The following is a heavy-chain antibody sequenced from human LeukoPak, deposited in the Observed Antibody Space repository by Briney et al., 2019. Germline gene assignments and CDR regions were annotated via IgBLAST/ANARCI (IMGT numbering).Heavy chain of an antibody. V-gene: IGHV4-59*01. J-gene: IGHJ4*02. D-gene: IGHD5-18*01. CDR1: GGSISGYY. CDR2: FYYTGYT. Sequence: SETLPLTCSVSGGSISGYYWSWIRQPPGKGLEWIGYFYYTGYTNCNPSLKSRVAISVDTSKNQFSLYLTSVTAADTAVYYCARESYGIDSWGQGTLVSVSS. CDR3: ARESYGIDS.